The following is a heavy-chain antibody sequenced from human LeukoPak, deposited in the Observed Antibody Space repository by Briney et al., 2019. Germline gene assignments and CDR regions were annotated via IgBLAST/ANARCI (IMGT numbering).Heavy chain of an antibody. Sequence: GGSLRLSCAASGFTFSSYAMSWVRQAPGKGLEWVSAISGSGGSTYYADSVKGRFTISRDNAKNSLYLQMNSLRAEDTAVYYCARDPNTGYDILTGDDYWGQGTLVTVSS. CDR1: GFTFSSYA. CDR3: ARDPNTGYDILTGDDY. V-gene: IGHV3-23*01. D-gene: IGHD3-9*01. J-gene: IGHJ4*02. CDR2: ISGSGGST.